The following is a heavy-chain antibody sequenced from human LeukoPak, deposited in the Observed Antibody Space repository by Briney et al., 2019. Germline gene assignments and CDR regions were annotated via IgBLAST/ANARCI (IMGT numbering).Heavy chain of an antibody. J-gene: IGHJ4*02. D-gene: IGHD3-22*01. V-gene: IGHV4-34*01. CDR3: ARVYYDNSGYYLSYFFDY. Sequence: PSETLSLTCAVYGGSFSGYYWSWIRQPPGKGLEWIGEINHSGSTNYNPSLKSRVTISVDTSKNQFSLKLNSVTAADTAVYYCARVYYDNSGYYLSYFFDYWGQGTLVTVSS. CDR1: GGSFSGYY. CDR2: INHSGST.